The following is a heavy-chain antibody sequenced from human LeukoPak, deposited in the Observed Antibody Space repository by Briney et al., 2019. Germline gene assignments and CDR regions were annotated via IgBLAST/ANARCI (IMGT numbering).Heavy chain of an antibody. V-gene: IGHV3-30*03. Sequence: GGSLRLSCAASGFIVNTNYMTWVRQAPGKGLEWVAVISFDGVNTFYADSVKGRFTISRDNSNNTVYLQMNNLRPEDTAVFYCARGQGYESYYYMGVWGKGTTVSVSS. D-gene: IGHD2-2*01. CDR3: ARGQGYESYYYMGV. J-gene: IGHJ6*03. CDR1: GFIVNTNY. CDR2: ISFDGVNT.